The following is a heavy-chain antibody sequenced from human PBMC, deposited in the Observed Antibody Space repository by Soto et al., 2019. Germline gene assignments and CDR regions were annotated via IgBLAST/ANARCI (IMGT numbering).Heavy chain of an antibody. V-gene: IGHV2-5*02. J-gene: IGHJ4*02. CDR3: AHGSGWLFDY. D-gene: IGHD6-19*01. CDR1: GFSLSTSEVG. CDR2: IYWDDDK. Sequence: QITLKESGPTLVKPTQTLTLTCSFSGFSLSTSEVGVGWIRQPPGKGLEWLALIYWDDDKEYRPSLRSRLTITKDTSNTQVVLIMTNLDPTDTATYYCAHGSGWLFDYWGKGTLVTVYS.